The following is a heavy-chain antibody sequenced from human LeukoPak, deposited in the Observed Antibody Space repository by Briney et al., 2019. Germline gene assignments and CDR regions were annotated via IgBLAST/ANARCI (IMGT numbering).Heavy chain of an antibody. CDR3: AKSTNWGSIYDSFDI. D-gene: IGHD3-9*01. CDR2: INPNSGGA. Sequence: ASVQVSCKASGYSFIGYYIHWVRQAPGQGLEWMGCINPNSGGANYAQKFQGRVTRTRDTSIRTVYMELSRLKSDDTAVYYCAKSTNWGSIYDSFDIWGQGTIVTAAS. V-gene: IGHV1-2*02. CDR1: GYSFIGYY. J-gene: IGHJ3*02.